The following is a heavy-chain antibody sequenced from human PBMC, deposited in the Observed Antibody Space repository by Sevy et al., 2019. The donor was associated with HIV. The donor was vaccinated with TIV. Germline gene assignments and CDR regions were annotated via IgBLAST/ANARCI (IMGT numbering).Heavy chain of an antibody. D-gene: IGHD1-20*01. CDR3: AKDFCRTDNCADLFDY. J-gene: IGHJ4*02. V-gene: IGHV3-23*01. Sequence: GGSLRLSCAASGLTFSSYWMHWVRQAPGKGLVWVSSIYPNGDVTFYAESVKGRFIISRDSSKNTLFLQMNSLRAEDTAVYYCAKDFCRTDNCADLFDYWGQGTLVTVSS. CDR1: GLTFSSYW. CDR2: IYPNGDVT.